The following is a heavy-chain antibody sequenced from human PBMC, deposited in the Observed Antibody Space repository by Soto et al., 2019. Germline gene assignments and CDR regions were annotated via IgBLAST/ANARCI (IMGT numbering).Heavy chain of an antibody. J-gene: IGHJ6*03. CDR1: GFTFDDYA. CDR2: ISWNSGSI. V-gene: IGHV3-9*01. Sequence: GGSQRLSCAASGFTFDDYAMHWVRQAPGKGLEWVSGISWNSGSIGYADSVKGRFTISRDNAKNSLYLQMNSLRAEDTALYYCAKDGGGYDSLSVSYYYYMDVWGKGTTVTVSS. D-gene: IGHD5-12*01. CDR3: AKDGGGYDSLSVSYYYYMDV.